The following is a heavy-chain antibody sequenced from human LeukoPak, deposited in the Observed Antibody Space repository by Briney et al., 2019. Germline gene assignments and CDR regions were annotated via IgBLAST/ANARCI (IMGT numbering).Heavy chain of an antibody. V-gene: IGHV4-4*09. CDR2: IYTSGST. CDR3: ARTPHYYDSSGYPYYFDY. CDR1: GGSISSYY. Sequence: PSETLSLTCTVSGGSISSYYWSWIRQPPGKGLEWIGYIYTSGSTNYNPSLKSRVTISVDTSKNQFSLKLSSVTAADTAVYYCARTPHYYDSSGYPYYFDYWGQGTLVTVSS. J-gene: IGHJ4*02. D-gene: IGHD3-22*01.